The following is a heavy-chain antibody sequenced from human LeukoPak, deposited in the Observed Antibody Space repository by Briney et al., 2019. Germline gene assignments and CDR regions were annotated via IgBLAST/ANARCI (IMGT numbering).Heavy chain of an antibody. J-gene: IGHJ4*02. Sequence: PSETLSLTCTVSGYSISSGYYWGWIRQPPGKGLEWIGSIYHSGSTYHNPSLKSRVSISVDTSKNQFSLKLSSVTAADTAVYYCARTYCSSTSCFMAYFDYWGQGTLVTVSS. CDR3: ARTYCSSTSCFMAYFDY. CDR2: IYHSGST. CDR1: GYSISSGYY. V-gene: IGHV4-38-2*02. D-gene: IGHD2-2*01.